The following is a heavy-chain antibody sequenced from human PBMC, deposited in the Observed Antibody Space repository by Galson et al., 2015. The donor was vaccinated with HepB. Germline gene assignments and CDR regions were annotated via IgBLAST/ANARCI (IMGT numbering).Heavy chain of an antibody. CDR3: ARDTAEYCGGDCPFDY. CDR1: GGTFSGYT. J-gene: IGHJ4*02. Sequence: SVKVSCKASGGTFSGYTISWVRQAPGQGLEWMGGIIPIFGTANYAQKFQGRVTITADESTSTAYMELSSLRSENTAVYYCARDTAEYCGGDCPFDYWGQGTLVTVSS. D-gene: IGHD2-21*01. CDR2: IIPIFGTA. V-gene: IGHV1-69*13.